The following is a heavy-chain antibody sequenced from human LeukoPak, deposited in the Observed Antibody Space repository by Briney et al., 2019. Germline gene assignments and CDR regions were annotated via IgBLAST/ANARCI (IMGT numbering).Heavy chain of an antibody. D-gene: IGHD6-6*01. V-gene: IGHV3-7*01. CDR1: GFTSSSYW. CDR2: IKQDGSEK. J-gene: IGHJ4*02. CDR3: ARGNSRIAARPVFDY. Sequence: GGSLRLSCAASGFTSSSYWMSWVRQAPGKGLEWVANIKQDGSEKYYVDSVKGRFTISRDNAKNSLYLQMNSLRAEDTAVYYCARGNSRIAARPVFDYWGQGTLVTISS.